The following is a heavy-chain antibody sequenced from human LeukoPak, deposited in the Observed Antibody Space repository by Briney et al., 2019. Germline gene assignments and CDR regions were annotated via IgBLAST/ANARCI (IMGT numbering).Heavy chain of an antibody. D-gene: IGHD4-23*01. J-gene: IGHJ4*02. CDR1: GFTFSTYA. CDR2: ITGSGDST. Sequence: PGGSLRLSCAASGFTFSTYAMSWVRQAPGKGLEWVSAITGSGDSTYYADSVRGRFTISRDNSKDTLSLQMNTLRAEDTAVYYCAAVTPPDYWGQGTLVTVSS. V-gene: IGHV3-23*01. CDR3: AAVTPPDY.